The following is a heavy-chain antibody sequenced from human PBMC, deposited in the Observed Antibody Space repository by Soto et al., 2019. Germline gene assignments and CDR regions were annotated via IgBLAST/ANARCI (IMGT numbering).Heavy chain of an antibody. CDR2: ISYDGSNK. J-gene: IGHJ4*02. D-gene: IGHD3-22*01. Sequence: QVQLVESGGGVVQPGRSLRLSCAASGFTFSSYAMHWVRQAPGKGPERVAVISYDGSNKYYADSVKGRFTISRDNSKNTLYLQMNSLRAEDTAVYYCASDPPVITGYFHYSGQGTLVTVSS. CDR3: ASDPPVITGYFHY. V-gene: IGHV3-30-3*01. CDR1: GFTFSSYA.